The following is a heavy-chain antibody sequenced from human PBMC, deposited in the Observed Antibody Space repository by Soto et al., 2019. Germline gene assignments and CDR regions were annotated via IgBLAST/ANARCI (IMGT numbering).Heavy chain of an antibody. J-gene: IGHJ3*02. CDR3: AAGGYYYDSSGQTRIDAFDI. CDR2: IVVCSGNT. CDR1: GDTFTSYG. D-gene: IGHD3-22*01. Sequence: SVKVSCKACGDTFTSYGISWVRQAPEQGLEWIGWIVVCSGNTNYAQKFQERVTITRDMSTSTAYMELSSLRSEDTAVYYCAAGGYYYDSSGQTRIDAFDIWGQGTMLTVSS. V-gene: IGHV1-58*02.